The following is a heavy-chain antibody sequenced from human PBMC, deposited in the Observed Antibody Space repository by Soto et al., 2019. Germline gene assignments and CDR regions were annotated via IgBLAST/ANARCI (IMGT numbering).Heavy chain of an antibody. D-gene: IGHD3-10*01. J-gene: IGHJ3*02. CDR1: GGSISSSSYY. V-gene: IGHV4-39*01. CDR2: IYYSGST. Sequence: QLQLQESGPGLVKPSETLSLTCTVSGGSISSSSYYWGWIRQPPGKGLEWIGSIYYSGSTYYNPSLKSRVTISVDTSKNQFSLKLSSVTAADTAVYYCARLVTMVRGVIRGSDAFDIWGQGTMVTVSS. CDR3: ARLVTMVRGVIRGSDAFDI.